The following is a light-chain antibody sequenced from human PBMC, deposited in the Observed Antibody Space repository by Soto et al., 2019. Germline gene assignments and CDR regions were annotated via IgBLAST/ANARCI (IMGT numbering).Light chain of an antibody. Sequence: EIVLTQSPATLSLSPGERAPLSGLASQSVSSSYLAWYQQKPGQAPGLLIYGASGRATGIPARFSGSGSGTDFTLTISSLEPEDFAVYYCQQRINWPPITFGQGTRLEIK. CDR3: QQRINWPPIT. J-gene: IGKJ5*01. V-gene: IGKV3D-20*02. CDR2: GAS. CDR1: QSVSSSY.